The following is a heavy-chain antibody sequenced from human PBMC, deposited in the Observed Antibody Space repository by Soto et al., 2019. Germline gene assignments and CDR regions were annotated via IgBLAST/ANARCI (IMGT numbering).Heavy chain of an antibody. Sequence: SETLSLSCTVSGGSISSSSYYWGWIRQPPGKGLEWIGSIYYSGSTYYNPSLKSRVTISVDTSKNQFSLKLSSVTAADTAVYYCARSLTPGHNWFDPWGQGTLVTVYS. CDR3: ARSLTPGHNWFDP. J-gene: IGHJ5*02. CDR2: IYYSGST. V-gene: IGHV4-39*07. CDR1: GGSISSSSYY.